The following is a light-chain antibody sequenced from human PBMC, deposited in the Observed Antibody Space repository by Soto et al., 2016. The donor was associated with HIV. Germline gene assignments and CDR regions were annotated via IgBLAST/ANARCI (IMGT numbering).Light chain of an antibody. CDR1: QSINSY. CDR2: GAS. J-gene: IGKJ5*01. Sequence: DIQMTQSPSSLSASVGDRVTITCRSSQSINSYLNWYQQKPGKAPKLLIYGASSLQSGVPSRFSGSGSGTDFTLTISSLQPEDFATYYCQQAYSSPPTTFGQGTRLEVK. V-gene: IGKV1-39*01. CDR3: QQAYSSPPTT.